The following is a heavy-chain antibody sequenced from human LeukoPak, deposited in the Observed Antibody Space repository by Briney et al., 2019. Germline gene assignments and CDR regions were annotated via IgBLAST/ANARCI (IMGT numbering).Heavy chain of an antibody. CDR1: GYTFTSYG. Sequence: ASVKVSCKASGYTFTSYGISWVRQAPGQGLEWMGWMNPNSGNTGYAQKFQGRVTITRNTSISTAYMELSSLRSEDTAVYYCARGDFWSGWDYWGQGTLVTVSS. J-gene: IGHJ4*02. CDR3: ARGDFWSGWDY. V-gene: IGHV1-8*03. D-gene: IGHD3-3*01. CDR2: MNPNSGNT.